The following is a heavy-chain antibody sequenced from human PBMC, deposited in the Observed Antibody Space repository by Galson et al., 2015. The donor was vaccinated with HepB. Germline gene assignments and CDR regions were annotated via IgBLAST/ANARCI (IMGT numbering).Heavy chain of an antibody. D-gene: IGHD6-13*01. Sequence: SVKVSCKASGYTFTSYYMHWVRQAPGQGLEWMGIINPSGGSTNYAQKFQGRVTMTRDTSTSTVYMELSSLRSEDTAVYYCARIAAAATFDYWGQGTLVTVSS. CDR3: ARIAAAATFDY. CDR2: INPSGGST. J-gene: IGHJ4*02. V-gene: IGHV1-46*01. CDR1: GYTFTSYY.